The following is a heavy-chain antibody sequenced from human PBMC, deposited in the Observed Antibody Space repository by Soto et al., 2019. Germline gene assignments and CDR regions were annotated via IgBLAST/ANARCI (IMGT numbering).Heavy chain of an antibody. J-gene: IGHJ4*02. Sequence: EVQLVESGGGLVQPGGSLRLSCAASGFTFSSYWMTWVRQAPGKGLEWVANIKEDGSEKYYVDSVKGRFTISRDNAKNLLYLQMNSLRVEDTAVYYCARRARTTMITRYYFEYWGQGTLVTVSS. D-gene: IGHD4-17*01. CDR1: GFTFSSYW. CDR2: IKEDGSEK. CDR3: ARRARTTMITRYYFEY. V-gene: IGHV3-7*01.